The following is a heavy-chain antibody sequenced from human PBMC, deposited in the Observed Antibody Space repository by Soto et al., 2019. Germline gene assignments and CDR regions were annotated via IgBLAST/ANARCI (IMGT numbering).Heavy chain of an antibody. CDR2: ISSSSSYI. D-gene: IGHD4-17*01. Sequence: GGSLRLSCAASGFTFSSYSMNWVRQAPGKGLEWVSSISSSSSYIYYADSVKGRFTISGDNAKNSLYLQMNSLRAEDTAVYYCAREIVGDYVDPYAFDIWGQGTMVTVSS. CDR3: AREIVGDYVDPYAFDI. V-gene: IGHV3-21*01. J-gene: IGHJ3*02. CDR1: GFTFSSYS.